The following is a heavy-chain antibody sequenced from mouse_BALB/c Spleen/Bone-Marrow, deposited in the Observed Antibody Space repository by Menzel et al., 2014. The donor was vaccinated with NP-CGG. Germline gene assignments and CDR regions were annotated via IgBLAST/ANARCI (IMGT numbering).Heavy chain of an antibody. J-gene: IGHJ4*01. CDR2: INPSSGYT. CDR1: GSTFTNYT. D-gene: IGHD1-1*01. CDR3: ARGHYGSSYSAVDY. V-gene: IGHV1-4*01. Sequence: QVQLQQSGAELARPGASVQMSCKASGSTFTNYTMHWIKQRPGQGLEWIGYINPSSGYTNYNQKFKVKATLTADKSSSTAYMQLSSLTSEASAVYYCARGHYGSSYSAVDYWGQGISVTVSS.